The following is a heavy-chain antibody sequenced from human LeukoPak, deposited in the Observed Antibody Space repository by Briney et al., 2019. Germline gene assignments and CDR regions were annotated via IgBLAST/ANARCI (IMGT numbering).Heavy chain of an antibody. CDR1: GFTFSSYS. J-gene: IGHJ6*02. D-gene: IGHD3-3*01. V-gene: IGHV3-21*01. CDR2: ISSSSSYI. Sequence: GGSLRLSCAASGFTFSSYSMNWVRQAPGKGLEWVSSISSSSSYIYYADSVKGRFTISRDNAKNSLYLQMNSLRAEDTAVYYCARLGLPYYDFWSAYYYGMDVWGQGTTATVSS. CDR3: ARLGLPYYDFWSAYYYGMDV.